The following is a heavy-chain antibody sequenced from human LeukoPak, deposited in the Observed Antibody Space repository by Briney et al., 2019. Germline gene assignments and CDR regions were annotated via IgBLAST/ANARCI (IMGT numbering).Heavy chain of an antibody. Sequence: GGSLRLSCAASGFTFSSFGMHWVRQGPGKGLEWVAVIWYDGSNKYYADSVKGRFTISRDNSKNTLYLQMNSLRAEDTAVYYCASTSGWYEPIDYWGQGTLVTVSS. D-gene: IGHD6-19*01. V-gene: IGHV3-33*01. CDR1: GFTFSSFG. J-gene: IGHJ4*02. CDR2: IWYDGSNK. CDR3: ASTSGWYEPIDY.